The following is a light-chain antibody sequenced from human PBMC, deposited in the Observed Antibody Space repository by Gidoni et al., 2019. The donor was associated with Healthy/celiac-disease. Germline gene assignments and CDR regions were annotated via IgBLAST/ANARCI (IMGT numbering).Light chain of an antibody. J-gene: IGKJ1*01. CDR1: QRISSW. Sequence: DIQMPQYPSTLSASVGDRVTITCRTSQRISSWLAWYQQKPGKAPKTLIYYASSLESGVPSRFSGSGSGTEFTLTISSLQPDDFAAYYCQQYNSYSPGAFGQGTKVEIK. CDR3: QQYNSYSPGA. CDR2: YAS. V-gene: IGKV1-5*01.